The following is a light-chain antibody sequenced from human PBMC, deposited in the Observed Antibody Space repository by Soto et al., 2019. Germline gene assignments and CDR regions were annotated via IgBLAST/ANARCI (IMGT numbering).Light chain of an antibody. CDR3: TSYVGNDIWV. V-gene: IGLV2-8*01. J-gene: IGLJ3*02. CDR1: SSDVGAYKY. Sequence: QSALTQPPSASGSPGQSVPISCTGTSSDVGAYKYVSWYQQYPGKAPKLIIYEVTKRPSGVPDRFSGSKSGNTASLTVSGLQAEDEADYYCTSYVGNDIWVFGGGTKLTVL. CDR2: EVT.